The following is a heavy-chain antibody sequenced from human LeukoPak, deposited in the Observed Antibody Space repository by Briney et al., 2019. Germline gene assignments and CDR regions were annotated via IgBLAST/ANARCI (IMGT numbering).Heavy chain of an antibody. CDR3: AKDTNRVYYFDY. CDR1: GFTFSSYG. V-gene: IGHV3-30*02. J-gene: IGHJ4*02. CDR2: IRYDGSNK. D-gene: IGHD1-14*01. Sequence: TGGSLRLSCAGSGFTFSSYGMHWVRQAPGKGLEWVAFIRYDGSNKYYADSVKGRFTISRDNSKNTLYLQMNSLRAEDTAVYYCAKDTNRVYYFDYWGQGTLVTVSS.